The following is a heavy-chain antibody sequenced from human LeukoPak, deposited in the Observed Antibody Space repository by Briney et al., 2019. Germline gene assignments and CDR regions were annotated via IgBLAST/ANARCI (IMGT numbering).Heavy chain of an antibody. CDR1: GFTFSTYP. CDR3: ARDRHVAAAGYYLDY. V-gene: IGHV3-30*04. J-gene: IGHJ4*02. Sequence: PGGSLRLSCTASGFTFSTYPIHWVRQAPGKGLEWVAVIADDGKDKHYVESVKGRFTISRDTSKNTLYLQMNSLRVEDTAVYYCARDRHVAAAGYYLDYWGQGTLVTVSS. CDR2: IADDGKDK. D-gene: IGHD6-25*01.